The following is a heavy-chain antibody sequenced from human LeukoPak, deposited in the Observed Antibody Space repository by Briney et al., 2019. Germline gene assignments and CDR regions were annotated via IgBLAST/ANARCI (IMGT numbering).Heavy chain of an antibody. J-gene: IGHJ4*02. CDR2: IIPIFGTA. CDR3: ARDSVAGTKPDY. D-gene: IGHD6-19*01. V-gene: IGHV1-69*06. CDR1: GGTFSSYA. Sequence: SVKVSCKASGGTFSSYAISWVRQAPGQGLEWMGGIIPIFGTANYAQKFQGRVTITADKSTSTAYMELSSLRSEDTAVYYCARDSVAGTKPDYWGQGTLVTVSS.